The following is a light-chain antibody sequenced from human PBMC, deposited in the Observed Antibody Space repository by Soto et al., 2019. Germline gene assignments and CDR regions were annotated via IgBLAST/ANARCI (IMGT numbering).Light chain of an antibody. V-gene: IGLV1-40*01. CDR2: GNI. J-gene: IGLJ1*01. Sequence: QSVLTQPPSVPGAPGQTITISCTGSDSNVGAGFDVHWYQQLPGTAPKLLIYGNIVRPSGVPDRFSGSKSGTSASLAITGLQAEDEADYYCQSYDSSLSGVFGSGTKLTVL. CDR3: QSYDSSLSGV. CDR1: DSNVGAGFD.